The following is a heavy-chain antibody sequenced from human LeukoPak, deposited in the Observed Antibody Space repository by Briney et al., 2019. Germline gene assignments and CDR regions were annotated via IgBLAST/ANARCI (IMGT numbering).Heavy chain of an antibody. D-gene: IGHD3-9*01. CDR1: GGTFSKYT. J-gene: IGHJ1*01. V-gene: IGHV1-69*01. CDR2: ITPLFGTA. Sequence: SVKVSCKASGGTFSKYTISWVRQRPGQGLEWMGGITPLFGTANYAQKFQGRVTITADESASTAYMELSSLRSEDTAVYYCARDSSDILSLIAHWGPGTLVTFAS. CDR3: ARDSSDILSLIAH.